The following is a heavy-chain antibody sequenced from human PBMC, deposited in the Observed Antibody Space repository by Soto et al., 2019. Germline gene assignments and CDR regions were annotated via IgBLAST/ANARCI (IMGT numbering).Heavy chain of an antibody. J-gene: IGHJ6*03. CDR3: ARTPWSGYGDYLWSYYYYMDV. D-gene: IGHD4-17*01. V-gene: IGHV3-7*01. Sequence: GGSLRLSCAASGFTFSSYWMSWVRQAPGKGLEWVANIKQDGSEKYYVDSVKGRFTISRDNAKNSLYLQMNSLRAEDTAVYYCARTPWSGYGDYLWSYYYYMDVWGKGTTVTVSS. CDR1: GFTFSSYW. CDR2: IKQDGSEK.